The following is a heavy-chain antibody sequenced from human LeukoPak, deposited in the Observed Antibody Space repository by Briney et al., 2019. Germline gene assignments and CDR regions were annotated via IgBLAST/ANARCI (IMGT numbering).Heavy chain of an antibody. V-gene: IGHV3-53*01. CDR2: IYSSGNT. J-gene: IGHJ4*02. D-gene: IGHD3-3*01. CDR1: GFTVSGNY. CDR3: AKGYYDSHRGFFEY. Sequence: PGGSLRLSCAASGFTVSGNYVTWVRQAPGKGLEWVSVIYSSGNTHYADSVKVRATISRDNSKNMLYLQMSSLRAEDTAMYYCAKGYYDSHRGFFEYWGLGTLVTVSS.